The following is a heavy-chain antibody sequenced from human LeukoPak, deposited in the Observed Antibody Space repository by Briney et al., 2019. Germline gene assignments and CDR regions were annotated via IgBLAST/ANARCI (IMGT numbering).Heavy chain of an antibody. CDR3: ARDLAVAGLTYYYYYYMDV. D-gene: IGHD6-19*01. CDR2: IIPIFGTA. CDR1: VGTFSSYA. J-gene: IGHJ6*03. V-gene: IGHV1-69*05. Sequence: ASVKVSCKASVGTFSSYAISWVRQAPGQGLEWMGRIIPIFGTANYAQKFQGRVTITTDESTSTAYMELSSLRSEDTAVYYCARDLAVAGLTYYYYYYMDVWGKGTTVTVSS.